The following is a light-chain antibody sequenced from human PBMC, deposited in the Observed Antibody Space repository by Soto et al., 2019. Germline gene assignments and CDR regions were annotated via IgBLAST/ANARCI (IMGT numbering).Light chain of an antibody. CDR1: SSNIGSNT. V-gene: IGLV1-44*01. Sequence: QSVLTQPPSASGTPGQRVTISCSGSSSNIGSNTVNWYQQLPGTAPKLLIYSNNQRPSGVPDRFSGSKSGTSASLAISGLQSEDEADYYCAAWDDSLSGSVFGTGTKVTV. CDR2: SNN. CDR3: AAWDDSLSGSV. J-gene: IGLJ1*01.